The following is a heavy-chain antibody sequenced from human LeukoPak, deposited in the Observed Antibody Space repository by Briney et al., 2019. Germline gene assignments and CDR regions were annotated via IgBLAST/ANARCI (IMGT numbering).Heavy chain of an antibody. Sequence: GGSLTLSCAASAFTFRTYWMSWVRQAPGEGLEWVSSISGSGGNTYYADSVKGRFTISRDNSRNTLFMQMYSLRADDTAVYYCAKSKFPFDADGWHGYFDFWGQGTLVTVSS. V-gene: IGHV3-23*01. D-gene: IGHD3-10*01. CDR1: AFTFRTYW. J-gene: IGHJ4*02. CDR2: ISGSGGNT. CDR3: AKSKFPFDADGWHGYFDF.